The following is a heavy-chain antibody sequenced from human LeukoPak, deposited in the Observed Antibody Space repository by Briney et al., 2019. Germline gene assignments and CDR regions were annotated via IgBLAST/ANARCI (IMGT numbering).Heavy chain of an antibody. CDR2: ITGSGGYT. Sequence: GGSLRLSCAASGFTFSSYAMSWVRQAPGKGLEWVSTITGSGGYTYYADSVKGRFTISRDNSKNTLFLRMNSLRAEDTAVYFCAKQSLYDSSGHFHYWGQGTLLTVFS. J-gene: IGHJ4*02. V-gene: IGHV3-23*01. CDR1: GFTFSSYA. CDR3: AKQSLYDSSGHFHY. D-gene: IGHD3-22*01.